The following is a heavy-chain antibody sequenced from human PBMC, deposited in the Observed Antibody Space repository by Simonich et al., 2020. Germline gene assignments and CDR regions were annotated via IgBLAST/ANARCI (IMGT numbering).Heavy chain of an antibody. CDR2: ISYDGINK. D-gene: IGHD1-26*01. CDR3: AREGAGNDAFDI. Sequence: QVQLVESGGGVVQPGSSLRLSCAASGFTFISYAMHWVRQAPGKRLYWVAVISYDGINKYYADSVKGRVTISRDNSKNTLYLQMNSLRAEDTAVYYCAREGAGNDAFDIWGQGTMVTVSS. V-gene: IGHV3-30*07. J-gene: IGHJ3*02. CDR1: GFTFISYA.